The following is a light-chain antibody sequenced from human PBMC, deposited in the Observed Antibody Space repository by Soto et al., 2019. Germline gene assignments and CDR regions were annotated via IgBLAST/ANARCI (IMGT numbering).Light chain of an antibody. CDR2: LGS. CDR3: MQALQTPWT. V-gene: IGKV2-28*01. Sequence: DIVMTQSPLSLPVTPGEPASISCRSSHSLLHSKGYKYLDWYLQKPGQSPHLLIYLGSYRASGVPDRFSGSGSGTDFTLKISRVEAEDVGVYYCMQALQTPWTFGQGTKVEIK. CDR1: HSLLHSKGYKY. J-gene: IGKJ1*01.